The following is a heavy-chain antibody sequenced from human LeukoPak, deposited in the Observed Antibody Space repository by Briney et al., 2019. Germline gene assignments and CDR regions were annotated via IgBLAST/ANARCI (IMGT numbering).Heavy chain of an antibody. CDR3: ASGYMATAIFDY. V-gene: IGHV1-18*01. D-gene: IGHD5-18*01. J-gene: IGHJ4*02. CDR2: ISAYNANT. Sequence: AAEKVSCKASGYTFTSYGINWLRQAPGQGLEWMGWISAYNANTTYAQKLQGRVTMTTDTSTSTAYTELRSLRSDDTAVYYCASGYMATAIFDYWGQGTLVTVSS. CDR1: GYTFTSYG.